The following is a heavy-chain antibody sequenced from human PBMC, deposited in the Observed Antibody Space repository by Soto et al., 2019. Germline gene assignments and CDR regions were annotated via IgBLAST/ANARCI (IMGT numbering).Heavy chain of an antibody. CDR2: INHSGST. D-gene: IGHD3-3*01. Sequence: TLSLTCAVYGGSFSGYYWSWIRQPPGKGLEWIGEINHSGSTNYNPSLKSRVTISVDTSKNQFSLKLSSVTAADTAVYYCARAPRKGFWSGYSYNWFDPWGQGTLVTV. CDR3: ARAPRKGFWSGYSYNWFDP. CDR1: GGSFSGYY. J-gene: IGHJ5*02. V-gene: IGHV4-34*01.